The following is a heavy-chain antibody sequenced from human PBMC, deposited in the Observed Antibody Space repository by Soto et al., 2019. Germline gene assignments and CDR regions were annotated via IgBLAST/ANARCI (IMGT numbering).Heavy chain of an antibody. J-gene: IGHJ6*03. CDR2: IWYDGRNK. CDR1: GFTFSSYG. D-gene: IGHD3-9*01. CDR3: ARDYGPAESILTYYMDV. Sequence: QVQLVESGGGVVQPGRSLRLSCAASGFTFSSYGMHWVRQAPGKGLEWVAAIWYDGRNKYYADSVKGRFTISRDNSKNTLYLHNNRLRAEDTAVYYCARDYGPAESILTYYMDVWGKGAKRTVSS. V-gene: IGHV3-33*01.